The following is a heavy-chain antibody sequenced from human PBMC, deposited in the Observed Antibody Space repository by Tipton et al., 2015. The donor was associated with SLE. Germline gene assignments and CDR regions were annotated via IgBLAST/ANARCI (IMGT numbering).Heavy chain of an antibody. V-gene: IGHV4-59*08. D-gene: IGHD3-10*01. Sequence: LRLSCTVSGVSISDHSWGWIRQPPGKGLEWIGYISYSGRSNYNPSLKSQVTISLDTSKNQVSLKVSSVTAADTAVYYCARVDVGYDSISGNYDWTLDPWGRGTLVTVSS. CDR2: ISYSGRS. J-gene: IGHJ2*01. CDR3: ARVDVGYDSISGNYDWTLDP. CDR1: GVSISDHS.